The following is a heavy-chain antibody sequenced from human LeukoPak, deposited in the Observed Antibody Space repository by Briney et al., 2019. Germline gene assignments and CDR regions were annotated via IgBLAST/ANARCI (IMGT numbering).Heavy chain of an antibody. J-gene: IGHJ4*02. CDR3: AREGCSSTSCYADY. Sequence: GGSLRLSCAASGFTFSSYGMHWVLQAPGKGLEWVAVIWYDGSNKYYADSVKGRFTISRDNSKNTLYLQMNSLRAEDTAVYYCAREGCSSTSCYADYWGQGTLVTVSS. CDR1: GFTFSSYG. V-gene: IGHV3-33*01. D-gene: IGHD2-2*01. CDR2: IWYDGSNK.